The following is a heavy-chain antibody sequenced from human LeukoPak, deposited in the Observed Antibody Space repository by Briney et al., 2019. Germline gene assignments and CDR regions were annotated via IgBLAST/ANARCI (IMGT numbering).Heavy chain of an antibody. V-gene: IGHV1-24*01. CDR1: GYSLTELS. Sequence: GASVKVFCEVSGYSLTELSMHGVRQAPGKGVEWMGGFHTEDGETVYAQKFQDRVTMTEDTSTDTAYMELSGLRSEDPAVYYCTTGKIYCSTSSCSYDYWGQGTLVTVSS. CDR2: FHTEDGET. D-gene: IGHD2-2*01. CDR3: TTGKIYCSTSSCSYDY. J-gene: IGHJ4*02.